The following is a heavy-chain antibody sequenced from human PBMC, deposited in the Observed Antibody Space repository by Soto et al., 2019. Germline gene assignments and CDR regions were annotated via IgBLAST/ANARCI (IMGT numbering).Heavy chain of an antibody. Sequence: EMQLVESGGGLVKPGGSLRISCAASGFTFSNYWMHWVRQTPGKGLVWVSRISTDGSSTWYADSVKGRFTISRDSAKNTLYLQMSSLRADDTTVYYCARGGRIFDYYYGMDVWGQGTTVDVSS. D-gene: IGHD3-3*01. CDR3: ARGGRIFDYYYGMDV. CDR1: GFTFSNYW. J-gene: IGHJ6*02. V-gene: IGHV3-74*01. CDR2: ISTDGSST.